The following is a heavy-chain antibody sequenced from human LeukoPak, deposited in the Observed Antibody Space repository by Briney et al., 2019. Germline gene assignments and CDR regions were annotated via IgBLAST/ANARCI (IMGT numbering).Heavy chain of an antibody. V-gene: IGHV4-4*07. CDR2: IYTSGST. CDR3: ARDRGYYYDSSIISYMDV. CDR1: GGSISSYY. D-gene: IGHD3-22*01. Sequence: SETLSLTCTVSGGSISSYYWSWIRQPAGKGLEWIGRIYTSGSTNYNPSLKSRVTMSVDTSKNQFSLRLSSVTAADTAVYYCARDRGYYYDSSIISYMDVWGKGTTVTVSS. J-gene: IGHJ6*03.